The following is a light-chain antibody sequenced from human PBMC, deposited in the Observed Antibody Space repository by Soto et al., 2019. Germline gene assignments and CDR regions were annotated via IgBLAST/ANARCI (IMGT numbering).Light chain of an antibody. Sequence: QSALTQPASVSGSPGQSITISFTGTSSDVGGYNYVSWYQHHPGEAPKLMIYDVSNRPSGVSNRFSGSKSGNTASLTISGLQPEDEADYYCSSYTTSNTRQIVFGTGTKLTVL. CDR1: SSDVGGYNY. CDR2: DVS. V-gene: IGLV2-14*03. J-gene: IGLJ1*01. CDR3: SSYTTSNTRQIV.